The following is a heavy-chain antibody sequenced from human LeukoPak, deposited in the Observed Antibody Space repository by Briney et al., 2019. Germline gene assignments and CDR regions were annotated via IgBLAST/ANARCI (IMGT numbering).Heavy chain of an antibody. D-gene: IGHD2-2*01. CDR2: IHHSGST. Sequence: SETLSLTCAGSGGSVSRSNWWNWVRQPPGKGLEWIGEIHHSGSTNYNPSLKSRVTMSVDKSKNQFSLKLSSVTAADTAVYYCARTEAFCSDTSCSNWFDPWGQGTLVTVSS. CDR1: GGSVSRSNW. V-gene: IGHV4-4*02. CDR3: ARTEAFCSDTSCSNWFDP. J-gene: IGHJ5*02.